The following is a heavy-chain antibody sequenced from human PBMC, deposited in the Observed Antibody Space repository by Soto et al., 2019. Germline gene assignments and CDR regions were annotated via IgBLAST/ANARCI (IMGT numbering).Heavy chain of an antibody. CDR3: ARGKKGYYYYYGMDV. CDR2: IYYSGST. J-gene: IGHJ6*02. Sequence: QVQLQESGPGLVKPSETLSLTCTVSGGSVSSGSYYWSWIRQPPGKGLEWIGYIYYSGSTNYNPSLKSRVTISVDTSKNQSSLKLSSVTAADTAVYYCARGKKGYYYYYGMDVWGQGTTVTVSS. V-gene: IGHV4-61*01. CDR1: GGSVSSGSYY.